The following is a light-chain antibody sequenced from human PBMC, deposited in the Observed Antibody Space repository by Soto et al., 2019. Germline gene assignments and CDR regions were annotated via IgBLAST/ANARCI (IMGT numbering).Light chain of an antibody. J-gene: IGLJ1*01. V-gene: IGLV2-14*03. Sequence: QSALTQPASVSGSPGQSITISCTGTSSDLGGYNFVSWYQHHPGKAPKLMIYDVTNRPSRVSNRFSGSKSGNTASLTISGLQAEDEADYYCSSYTSSTTLVVFGTGTKLTVL. CDR1: SSDLGGYNF. CDR3: SSYTSSTTLVV. CDR2: DVT.